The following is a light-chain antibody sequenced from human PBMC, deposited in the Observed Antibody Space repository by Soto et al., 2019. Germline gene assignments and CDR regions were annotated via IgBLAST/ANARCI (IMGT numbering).Light chain of an antibody. V-gene: IGLV2-14*01. CDR1: SSDVGGYNY. J-gene: IGLJ1*01. CDR3: SSYTSSSTLDDV. CDR2: DVS. Sequence: QSALTQPASVSGSPGQSITISCTGTSSDVGGYNYVPWYQQHPGKAPKLMIYDVSNRPSGVSNRFSGSKSGNTASLTISGLQAEDEADYYCSSYTSSSTLDDVFGTGTKLTVL.